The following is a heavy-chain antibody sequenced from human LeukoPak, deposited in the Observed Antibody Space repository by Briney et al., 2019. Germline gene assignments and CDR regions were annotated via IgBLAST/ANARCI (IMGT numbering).Heavy chain of an antibody. CDR1: GFTFCDYG. J-gene: IGHJ5*01. Sequence: GGSLRLSCAASGFTFCDYGMHWGRQAPGQGLGWGAFIRNDGSYEYYPDSVKGRFTISRDNSRNALFLQMNSLRAEDTAVYYCAKGGSPSHNWFNSWGQGTLVTVSS. CDR3: AKGGSPSHNWFNS. D-gene: IGHD2-15*01. V-gene: IGHV3-30*02. CDR2: IRNDGSYE.